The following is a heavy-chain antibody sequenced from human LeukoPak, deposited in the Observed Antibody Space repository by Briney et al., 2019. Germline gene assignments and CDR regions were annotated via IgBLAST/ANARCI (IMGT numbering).Heavy chain of an antibody. D-gene: IGHD6-6*01. CDR3: ARAGGSSSHPRFDY. J-gene: IGHJ4*02. CDR1: GGSISSGGYS. CDR2: IYTSGNT. Sequence: PSETLSLTCAVSGGSISSGGYSWSWIRQPAGKGLEWIGRIYTSGNTNYNPSLKSRVTMSVDTSKNQFSLILSSVTAADTAVYYCARAGGSSSHPRFDYWGLGTLVTVSS. V-gene: IGHV4-61*02.